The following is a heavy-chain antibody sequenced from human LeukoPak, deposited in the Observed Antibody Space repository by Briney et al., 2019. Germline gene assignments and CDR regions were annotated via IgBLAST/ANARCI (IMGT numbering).Heavy chain of an antibody. CDR2: IIPIFGTA. CDR1: GYTFTSYY. Sequence: SVKVSCTASGYTFTSYYMHWVRQAPGQGLEWMGGIIPIFGTANYAQKFQGRVTVTADESTSTAYMELSSLRSEDTAVYYCANYVDTAMNYGMDVWGQGTTVTVSS. V-gene: IGHV1-69*13. CDR3: ANYVDTAMNYGMDV. J-gene: IGHJ6*02. D-gene: IGHD5-18*01.